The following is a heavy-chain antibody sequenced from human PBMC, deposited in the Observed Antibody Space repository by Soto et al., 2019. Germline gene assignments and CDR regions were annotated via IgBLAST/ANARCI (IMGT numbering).Heavy chain of an antibody. Sequence: GGSLRLSCAASGFTFSSYAMHWVRQAPGKGLEWVAVISYDGSNKYYADSVKGRFTISRDNSKNTLYLQMNSLRAEDTAVYYCAREGEYYDSSGSYAPPYWGQGTLVTVSS. CDR2: ISYDGSNK. D-gene: IGHD3-22*01. CDR1: GFTFSSYA. J-gene: IGHJ4*02. V-gene: IGHV3-30-3*01. CDR3: AREGEYYDSSGSYAPPY.